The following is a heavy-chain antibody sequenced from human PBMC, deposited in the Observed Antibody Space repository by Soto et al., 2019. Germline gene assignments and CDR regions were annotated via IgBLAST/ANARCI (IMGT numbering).Heavy chain of an antibody. Sequence: QVQLVQSGTEVKKPGASVKVSCKASGYTFNSYGISWVRQAPGQGREWMGWISPYDDNTNYAQNLQGRLTMTTDTSTRTAYMELRSLRSDDTAVYYCARGGYYDSSGSRNYHYYGMDAWGQGTTVTVS. J-gene: IGHJ6*02. CDR1: GYTFNSYG. CDR2: ISPYDDNT. CDR3: ARGGYYDSSGSRNYHYYGMDA. V-gene: IGHV1-18*01. D-gene: IGHD3-22*01.